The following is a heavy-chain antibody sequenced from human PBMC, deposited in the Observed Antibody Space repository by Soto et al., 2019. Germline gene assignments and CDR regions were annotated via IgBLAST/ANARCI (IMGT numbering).Heavy chain of an antibody. Sequence: GASVKVSCKASGYTFTSYGIIWVRQAPGQGLEWMGWISAYNGNTNYAQKLQGRVTMTTDTSTSTAYMEPRSLRSDDTAVYYCARDETWRYCSSTSCLSSFDPWGQGTLVTVSS. CDR2: ISAYNGNT. V-gene: IGHV1-18*01. CDR3: ARDETWRYCSSTSCLSSFDP. J-gene: IGHJ5*02. CDR1: GYTFTSYG. D-gene: IGHD2-2*01.